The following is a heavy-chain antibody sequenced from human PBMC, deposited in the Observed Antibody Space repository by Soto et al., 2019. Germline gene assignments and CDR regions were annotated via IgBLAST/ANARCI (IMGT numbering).Heavy chain of an antibody. Sequence: SETLSLTCTVSGGSISSGGYYWSWIRQHPGKGLEWIGYIYYSGNTYYNPSLKSRVIISVDTSKNQFSLDLSSVTAADAAVYYCAKRNSNSGDGFDYWGQGTLVTSPQ. CDR1: GGSISSGGYY. V-gene: IGHV4-31*03. CDR2: IYYSGNT. CDR3: AKRNSNSGDGFDY. D-gene: IGHD4-4*01. J-gene: IGHJ4*02.